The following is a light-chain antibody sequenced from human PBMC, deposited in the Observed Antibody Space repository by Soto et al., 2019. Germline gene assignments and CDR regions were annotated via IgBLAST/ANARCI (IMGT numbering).Light chain of an antibody. CDR2: GAF. Sequence: EIVLAQSPGTLSLSPGERATLSCSASPSVTNFLAWYQQKPGQAPRLLIYGAFNRATGIPARFSGSGSGTDFTLTISSLEPEDFAVYYCQQRNIWPPVTFGQGTRLEIK. CDR1: PSVTNF. CDR3: QQRNIWPPVT. V-gene: IGKV3-11*01. J-gene: IGKJ5*01.